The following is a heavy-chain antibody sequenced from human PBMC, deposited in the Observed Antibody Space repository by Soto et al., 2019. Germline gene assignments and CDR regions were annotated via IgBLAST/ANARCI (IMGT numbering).Heavy chain of an antibody. D-gene: IGHD3-10*01. J-gene: IGHJ4*02. V-gene: IGHV4-39*01. CDR2: GYQSGNT. CDR3: ARLVYDTRLNYMYFDF. Sequence: ASETLSLTCSVSGVSISSSSHYWGWVRQAPGQGLEWIGSGYQSGNTYYNPSLRNRVAVSVDTSTNQISLRVKFVTAADTGVYFCARLVYDTRLNYMYFDFWGQGTLVTVSS. CDR1: GVSISSSSHY.